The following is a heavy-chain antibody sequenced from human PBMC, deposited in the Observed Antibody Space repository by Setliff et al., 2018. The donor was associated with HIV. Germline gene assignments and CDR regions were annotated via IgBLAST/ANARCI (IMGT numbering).Heavy chain of an antibody. CDR1: GYTFTSYG. V-gene: IGHV1-18*01. J-gene: IGHJ4*02. Sequence: ASVKVSCKASGYTFTSYGISWVRQAPGQGLEWMGWISAYNGNTNYAQKLQGRVTMTTDTSTSTAYMELRSLRYDDTAVCYCARPRFLIGPPEEYYFDYWGQGTLVTVSS. CDR2: ISAYNGNT. CDR3: ARPRFLIGPPEEYYFDY. D-gene: IGHD3-16*02.